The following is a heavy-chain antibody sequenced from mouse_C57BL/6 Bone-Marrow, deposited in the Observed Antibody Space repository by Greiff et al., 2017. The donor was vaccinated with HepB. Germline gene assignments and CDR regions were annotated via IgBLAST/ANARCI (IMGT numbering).Heavy chain of an antibody. D-gene: IGHD1-1*01. CDR2: IRNKANNHAT. J-gene: IGHJ2*01. CDR1: GFTFSDAW. V-gene: IGHV6-6*01. CDR3: TRRGTTVVESPLDY. Sequence: EVQGVESGGGLVQPGGSMKLSCAASGFTFSDAWMDWVRQSPEKGLEWVAEIRNKANNHATYYAESVKGRFTISRDDSKSSVYLQMNSLRAEDTGIYYCTRRGTTVVESPLDYWGQGTTLTVSS.